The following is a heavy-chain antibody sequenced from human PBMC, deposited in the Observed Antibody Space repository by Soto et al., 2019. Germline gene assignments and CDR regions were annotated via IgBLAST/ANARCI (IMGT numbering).Heavy chain of an antibody. Sequence: SETLSLTCTVSGGSISSYYWSWIRQPPGKGLEWIGYINYSGTTTYNPSLKSRVSMSVDTSKNHFSLRMSSVTAADTAVYYCARGYCSSTTCHDRFDCRGQGTMVTVSS. D-gene: IGHD2-2*01. CDR1: GGSISSYY. CDR2: INYSGTT. J-gene: IGHJ4*02. V-gene: IGHV4-59*01. CDR3: ARGYCSSTTCHDRFDC.